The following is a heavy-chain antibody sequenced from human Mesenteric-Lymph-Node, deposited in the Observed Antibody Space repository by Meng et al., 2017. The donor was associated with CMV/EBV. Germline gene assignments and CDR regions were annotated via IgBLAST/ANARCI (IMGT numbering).Heavy chain of an antibody. D-gene: IGHD3-3*01. V-gene: IGHV1-8*03. CDR3: ARGQRVLRFLEWLLTQRWFDP. J-gene: IGHJ5*02. Sequence: ASVNVSCKASGYTFTSYDINWVRQATGQGLEWMGWMNPNSGNTGYAQKFQGRVTITRNTSISTAYMELSSLRSEDTAVYYCARGQRVLRFLEWLLTQRWFDPWGQGTLVTVSS. CDR2: MNPNSGNT. CDR1: GYTFTSYD.